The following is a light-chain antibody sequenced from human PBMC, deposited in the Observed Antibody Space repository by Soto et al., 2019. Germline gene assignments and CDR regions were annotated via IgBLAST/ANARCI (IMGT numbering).Light chain of an antibody. Sequence: QSALTQPASVSGSPRQSITISCTGASSDVGSYTYVYWYQQHPGKAPKLMIYEVNNRPSGVSNRFSGSKSGNTASLTISGLQAEDEADYYCSSYTSSSTLYVFGTGTKLPVL. CDR1: SSDVGSYTY. CDR2: EVN. CDR3: SSYTSSSTLYV. J-gene: IGLJ1*01. V-gene: IGLV2-14*01.